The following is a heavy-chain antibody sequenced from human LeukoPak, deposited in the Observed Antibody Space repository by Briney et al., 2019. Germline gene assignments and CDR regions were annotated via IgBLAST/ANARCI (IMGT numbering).Heavy chain of an antibody. CDR1: GYSFTNYG. V-gene: IGHV1-18*01. J-gene: IGHJ4*02. CDR2: ISAYNGNT. Sequence: ASVKVSCKASGYSFTNYGFNWVRQGPRQRLEWMGWISAYNGNTNYAQKLQGRVTMTADTSTSTAYMELRSLRSDDTALYYCVRQDPPTATLDYWGQGTLVTVSS. D-gene: IGHD2-15*01. CDR3: VRQDPPTATLDY.